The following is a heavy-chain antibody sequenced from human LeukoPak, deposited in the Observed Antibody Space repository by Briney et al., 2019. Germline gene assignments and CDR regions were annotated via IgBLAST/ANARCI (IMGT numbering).Heavy chain of an antibody. J-gene: IGHJ4*02. V-gene: IGHV3-7*01. CDR2: INPDGDGM. Sequence: GGSLRLSCTASGFTFSRSWMNWIRQAPGKGLEWVANINPDGDGMRFVDSVKGRFTMSRENAQSSLHLQMNSLRVEDTAFYYCAAWTDRGYSYWGQGVLVTVSS. CDR1: GFTFSRSW. CDR3: AAWTDRGYSY. D-gene: IGHD5-12*01.